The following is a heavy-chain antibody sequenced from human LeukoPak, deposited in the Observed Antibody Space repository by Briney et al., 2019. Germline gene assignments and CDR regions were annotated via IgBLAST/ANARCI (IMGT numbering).Heavy chain of an antibody. CDR2: INHSGST. Sequence: PSEALSLTCAVYGGSFSGYYWSWIRQPPGKGLEWIGEINHSGSTNYNPSLKSRVTISVDTSKNQFSLKLSSVTAADTAVYYCARPTGSWFDPWGQGTLVTVSS. CDR1: GGSFSGYY. CDR3: ARPTGSWFDP. V-gene: IGHV4-34*01. J-gene: IGHJ5*02. D-gene: IGHD1-14*01.